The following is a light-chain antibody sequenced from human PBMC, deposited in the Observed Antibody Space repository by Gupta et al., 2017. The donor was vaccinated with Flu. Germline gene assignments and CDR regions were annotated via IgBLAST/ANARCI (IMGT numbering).Light chain of an antibody. V-gene: IGKV3-20*01. Sequence: IVSTQPPGTLSLSPGERATLSSRASQSVSSSYFAWYQQKPGQAPRLLIYGASSRATGIPDGLSGSGSGTDFTLTISRLEPEDFAVYYCQQYGSSPKLTFGGGTKVEIK. J-gene: IGKJ4*01. CDR1: QSVSSSY. CDR2: GAS. CDR3: QQYGSSPKLT.